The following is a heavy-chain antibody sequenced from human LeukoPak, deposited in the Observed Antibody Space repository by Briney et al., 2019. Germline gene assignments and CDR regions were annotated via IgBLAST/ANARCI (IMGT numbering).Heavy chain of an antibody. CDR1: GGSFGGYY. J-gene: IGHJ4*02. CDR3: ARGGYFDSSGYPNPLDH. V-gene: IGHV4-34*01. Sequence: SETLSLTCAAYGGSFGGYYWTWIRQPPGKGPEWIGEINHSGSTNYNPSPRRRAIMSVDTAKNQFSLKLNSVSAADTAVYYCARGGYFDSSGYPNPLDHWGQGTLATVSS. D-gene: IGHD3-22*01. CDR2: INHSGST.